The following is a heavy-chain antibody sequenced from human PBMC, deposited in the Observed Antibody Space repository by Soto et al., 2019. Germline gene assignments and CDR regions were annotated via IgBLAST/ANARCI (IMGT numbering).Heavy chain of an antibody. CDR2: IIPIFGTA. CDR3: AGAKGAHPLEFCWFFPIGGFDI. D-gene: IGHD2-15*01. J-gene: IGHJ3*02. V-gene: IGHV1-69*01. Sequence: QVQLVQSGAEVKKPGSSVKVSCKASGGTFSSYAISWVRQAPGQGLEWMGGIIPIFGTANYAQKFQGRVNIYGEETTDTGQKGLGRLGSGGPAVYFCAGAKGAHPLEFCWFFPIGGFDIWGQGTMVTVSS. CDR1: GGTFSSYA.